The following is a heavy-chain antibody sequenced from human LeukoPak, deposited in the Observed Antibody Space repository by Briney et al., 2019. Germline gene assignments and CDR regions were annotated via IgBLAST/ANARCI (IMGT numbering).Heavy chain of an antibody. D-gene: IGHD4-17*01. Sequence: PGGSLRLSCAASGFTFSSYSMNWVRQAPGKGLEWVSSITSSGRYIYYADSVKGRFTISRDNSENSLYLQMDSLKIEDTAVYYCTTRGDYVFEWGQGTLVTVSS. V-gene: IGHV3-21*03. CDR1: GFTFSSYS. CDR3: TTRGDYVFE. J-gene: IGHJ4*02. CDR2: ITSSGRYI.